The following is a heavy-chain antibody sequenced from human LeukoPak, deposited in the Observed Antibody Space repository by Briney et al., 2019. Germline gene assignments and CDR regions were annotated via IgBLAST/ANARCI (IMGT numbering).Heavy chain of an antibody. Sequence: GGSLRLSCAASGFTFSSYEMNWVRQAPGKGLEWVSYISSSGSTIYYADSVKGRFTISRDNAKNSLYLQMNSLRAEYTAVYYCARSGIAARRRGDWYFDLWGRGTLVTVSS. CDR3: ARSGIAARRRGDWYFDL. V-gene: IGHV3-48*03. CDR1: GFTFSSYE. CDR2: ISSSGSTI. J-gene: IGHJ2*01. D-gene: IGHD6-6*01.